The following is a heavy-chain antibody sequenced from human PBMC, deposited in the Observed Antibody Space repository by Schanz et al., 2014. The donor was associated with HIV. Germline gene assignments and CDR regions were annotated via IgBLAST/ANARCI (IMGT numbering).Heavy chain of an antibody. J-gene: IGHJ2*01. CDR3: AMGPDYYDSSAYYRVGLWYFDL. D-gene: IGHD3-22*01. CDR2: INPNSGGT. CDR1: GYTFTGYY. Sequence: QLQLVQSGAEVKQPGASVRVSCKASGYTFTGYYMHWVRQAPGQGLEWMGWINPNSGGTNYAQKFQGRVTMTRDTSISTAYMELRRLRYDDTAVYYCAMGPDYYDSSAYYRVGLWYFDLWGRGTLVTVSS. V-gene: IGHV1-2*02.